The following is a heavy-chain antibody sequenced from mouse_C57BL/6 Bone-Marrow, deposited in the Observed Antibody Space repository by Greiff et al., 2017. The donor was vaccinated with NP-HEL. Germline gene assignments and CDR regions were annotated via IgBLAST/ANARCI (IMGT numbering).Heavy chain of an antibody. D-gene: IGHD2-1*01. Sequence: QVTLKESGPGILQPSQTLSLTCSFSGFSLSTFGMGVGWIRQPSGKGLEWLAHIWWDDDKYYNPALKSRLTISKDTSKNQVFLKIANVDTADTATYYSGIYYGNYGWYFDVWGTGTTVTVSS. J-gene: IGHJ1*03. CDR1: GFSLSTFGMG. V-gene: IGHV8-8*01. CDR2: IWWDDDK. CDR3: GIYYGNYGWYFDV.